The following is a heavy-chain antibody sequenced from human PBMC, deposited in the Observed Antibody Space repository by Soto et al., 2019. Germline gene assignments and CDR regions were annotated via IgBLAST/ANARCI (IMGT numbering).Heavy chain of an antibody. J-gene: IGHJ4*02. CDR1: GFSFDYFG. CDR2: ISSSASYI. CDR3: ARSRSHWLASDS. D-gene: IGHD6-19*01. Sequence: EVHLVESGGGLVKSGGSLTLSCAASGFSFDYFGMTWVRQAPGKGLEWVSFISSSASYIYYADSVKGRFTVSRDNAKKSLNLQMNSLRAEDTAVYYCARSRSHWLASDSWGQGTLVTVSA. V-gene: IGHV3-21*01.